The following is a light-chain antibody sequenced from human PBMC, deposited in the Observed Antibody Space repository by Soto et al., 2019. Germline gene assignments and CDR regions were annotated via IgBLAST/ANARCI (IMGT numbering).Light chain of an antibody. J-gene: IGKJ1*01. CDR1: QSVSSSY. V-gene: IGKV3-20*01. CDR2: GAS. Sequence: EIVLTQSPGTLSLSPGERATLSCRASQSVSSSYLAWYQQKPGQAPRLLIYGASSRATGIPDRFSGSGSGKDFTLTISRLEPEDFAEYYCQQYGSSPPKTFGQGTKVEIK. CDR3: QQYGSSPPKT.